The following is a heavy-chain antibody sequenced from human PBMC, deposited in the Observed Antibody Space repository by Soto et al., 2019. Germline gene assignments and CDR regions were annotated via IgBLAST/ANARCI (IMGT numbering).Heavy chain of an antibody. D-gene: IGHD3-3*01. CDR3: AKPHPTPDYDFWSGNYHGMDV. J-gene: IGHJ6*02. CDR2: ISSSGGTT. Sequence: LSCAASGFTFSSYSMNWVRQAPGEGLEWVSAISSSGGTTFYAESVRGRFTISRDNSVNTLYLQMNSLRAEDTAVYYCAKPHPTPDYDFWSGNYHGMDVWGQGTTVTVSS. V-gene: IGHV3-23*01. CDR1: GFTFSSYS.